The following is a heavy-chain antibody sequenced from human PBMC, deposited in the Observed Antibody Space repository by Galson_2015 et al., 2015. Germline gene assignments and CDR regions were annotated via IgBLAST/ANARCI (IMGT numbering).Heavy chain of an antibody. J-gene: IGHJ3*02. CDR3: ARGGSCSGGTCYLFNAFDI. V-gene: IGHV3-48*03. CDR2: ITGSGTNI. Sequence: SLRLSCAVSGLTFSSYEMNWVRQAPGKGLEWVSYITGSGTNIYYADSVKGRFTISRDNAKNSLYLQMNSLRAEDTAVYYCARGGSCSGGTCYLFNAFDIWGQGTVVTVSS. D-gene: IGHD2-15*01. CDR1: GLTFSSYE.